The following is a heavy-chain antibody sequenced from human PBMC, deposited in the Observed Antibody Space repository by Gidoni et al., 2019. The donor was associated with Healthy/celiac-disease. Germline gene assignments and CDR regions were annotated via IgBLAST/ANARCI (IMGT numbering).Heavy chain of an antibody. CDR3: ARYSSRIDY. V-gene: IGHV4-34*01. D-gene: IGHD6-13*01. Sequence: QVQLQQWGAGLLKPSETLSLTCAVYGGSFGGYYWSWIRQPPGKGLEWIGEINHSGSTNYNPSLKSRVTISVDTSKNQFSLKLSSVTAADTAVYYCARYSSRIDYWGQGTLVTVSS. CDR2: INHSGST. J-gene: IGHJ4*02. CDR1: GGSFGGYY.